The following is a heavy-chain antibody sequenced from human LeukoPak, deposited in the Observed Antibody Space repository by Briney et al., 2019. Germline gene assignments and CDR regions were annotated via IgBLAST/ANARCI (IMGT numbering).Heavy chain of an antibody. CDR1: GGSISSYY. J-gene: IGHJ4*02. CDR2: IYYSGST. D-gene: IGHD5-24*01. CDR3: ARGGVKTTIAL. V-gene: IGHV4-59*01. Sequence: SETLSLTCTVSGGSISSYYWSWIRQPPGKGLEWIGYIYYSGSTNYNPSLQSRVTISLDTSKNQFSLKLSSVTAADTAIYYCARGGVKTTIALWGQGTLVTVSS.